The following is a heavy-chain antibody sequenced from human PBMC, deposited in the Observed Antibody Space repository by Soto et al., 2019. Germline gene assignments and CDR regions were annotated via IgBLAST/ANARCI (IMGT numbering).Heavy chain of an antibody. CDR2: INAGNGDT. CDR3: ARGLYGMDV. CDR1: GYTFTNYT. J-gene: IGHJ6*02. V-gene: IGHV1-3*01. Sequence: ASVKVSCKASGYTFTNYTIHWVRQAPGQRLEWMRWINAGNGDTKYSQKFQGRVDITRDISASTAYMELRSLRSDDTAVYYCARGLYGMDVWGQGTTVTVSS.